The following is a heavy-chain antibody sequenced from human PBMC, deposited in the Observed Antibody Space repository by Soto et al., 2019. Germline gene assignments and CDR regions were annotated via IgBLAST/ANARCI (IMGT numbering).Heavy chain of an antibody. Sequence: LSLTCTVSGGSISSGGYYWSWIRQHPGKGLEWIGYIYYSGSTYYNPSLKSRVTISVDTSKNQFSLKLSSVTAADTAVYYCARGAKLQDAFDIWGQGTMVTVSS. CDR2: IYYSGST. CDR3: ARGAKLQDAFDI. J-gene: IGHJ3*02. D-gene: IGHD2-15*01. CDR1: GGSISSGGYY. V-gene: IGHV4-31*03.